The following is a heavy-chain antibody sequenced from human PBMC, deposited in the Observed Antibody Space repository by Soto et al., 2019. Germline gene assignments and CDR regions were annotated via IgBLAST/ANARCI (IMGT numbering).Heavy chain of an antibody. CDR1: GGSISSGGYS. CDR2: IYHSGST. D-gene: IGHD3-3*01. Sequence: PSETLSLTCAVSGGSISSGGYSWSWIRQPPGKGLEWIGYIYHSGSTYYKPSLKSRVTISVDRSKNQFSLKLSSVTAADTAVYYCARDRLRFLEWLPDYYYYYGMDVWGQGTTVTVSS. CDR3: ARDRLRFLEWLPDYYYYYGMDV. V-gene: IGHV4-30-2*01. J-gene: IGHJ6*02.